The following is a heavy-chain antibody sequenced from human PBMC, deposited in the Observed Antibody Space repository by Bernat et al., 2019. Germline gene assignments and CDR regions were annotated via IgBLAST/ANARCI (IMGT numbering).Heavy chain of an antibody. J-gene: IGHJ4*02. CDR2: ISSSSTVI. CDR3: ARGPDGDYDFDD. D-gene: IGHD4-17*01. Sequence: EVQLVESGGDLEQPGGSLRLSCVASGFTFSSYGMTWVRQAPGKGLEWVSHISSSSTVISYADSVKGRFTISRDNAKNSLYLQMNSLRAEDTAIYYCARGPDGDYDFDDWGQGTMVTVSS. V-gene: IGHV3-48*01. CDR1: GFTFSSYG.